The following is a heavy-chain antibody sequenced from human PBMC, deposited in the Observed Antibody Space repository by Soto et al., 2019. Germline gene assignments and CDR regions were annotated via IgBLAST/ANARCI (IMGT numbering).Heavy chain of an antibody. J-gene: IGHJ4*02. CDR3: ARAVAVPADFDY. D-gene: IGHD6-19*01. Sequence: VQLVQSGAEAKKPGASVKVSCKASGYTFTSYAMHWVRQAPGQRLEWMGWINAGNGNTKYSQKFQGRVTITRDTSTSTAYMELSSLRSEDTAVYYCARAVAVPADFDYWGQGTLVTVSS. CDR2: INAGNGNT. V-gene: IGHV1-3*01. CDR1: GYTFTSYA.